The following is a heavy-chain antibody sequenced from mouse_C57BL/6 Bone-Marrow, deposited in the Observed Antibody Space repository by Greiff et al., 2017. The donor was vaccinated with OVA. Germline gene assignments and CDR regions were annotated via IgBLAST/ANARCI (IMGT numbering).Heavy chain of an antibody. D-gene: IGHD2-2*01. V-gene: IGHV1-69*01. Sequence: QVQLQQSGAELVMPGASVKLSCKASGYTFTSYWMHWVKQRPGQGLEWIGEIDPSDSYTNYNQKFKGKSTLTVDKSSSTAYMQLSSLTSEDSAVYYCARERGYGYALAMDYWGQGTSVTVSS. J-gene: IGHJ4*01. CDR2: IDPSDSYT. CDR3: ARERGYGYALAMDY. CDR1: GYTFTSYW.